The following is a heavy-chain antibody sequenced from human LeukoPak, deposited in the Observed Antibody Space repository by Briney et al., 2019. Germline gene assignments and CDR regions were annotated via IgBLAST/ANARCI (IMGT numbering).Heavy chain of an antibody. CDR2: IWSDGSNK. Sequence: PGTSLRLSCAASGFTFSYYGLHWVRQAPGKGLEWLALIWSDGSNKYYADSVKGRFTISRDNSNNMLYLQMIGLRAEDTAVYYCVRGVTTREPQGTYFDFWGQGTLVTVPS. V-gene: IGHV3-33*01. CDR3: VRGVTTREPQGTYFDF. J-gene: IGHJ4*02. D-gene: IGHD4-17*01. CDR1: GFTFSYYG.